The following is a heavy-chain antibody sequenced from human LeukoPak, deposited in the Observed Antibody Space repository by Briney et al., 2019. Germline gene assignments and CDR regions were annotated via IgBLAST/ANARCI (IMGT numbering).Heavy chain of an antibody. Sequence: PGGSLRVSCAASGFTFDDYAMHWVRPAPGKSLEWVSLISWDGGSTYYADSVKGRFTISRDNSKNSLYLQMNSLKAEDTALYYCAKRHYYDSSGYLDYWGQGTLVTVSS. D-gene: IGHD3-22*01. CDR3: AKRHYYDSSGYLDY. V-gene: IGHV3-43D*03. CDR2: ISWDGGST. CDR1: GFTFDDYA. J-gene: IGHJ4*02.